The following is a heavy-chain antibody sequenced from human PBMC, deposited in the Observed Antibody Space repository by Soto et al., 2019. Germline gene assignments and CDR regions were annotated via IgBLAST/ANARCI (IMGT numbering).Heavy chain of an antibody. J-gene: IGHJ4*01. D-gene: IGHD1-7*01. CDR1: GYPFGTYA. Sequence: ASVKVSCKAAGYPFGTYAITWVRQAPGQGLEWVGWISTNSGNTYYAQNFQGRVTLTTDTSKTTAYMELMSLKSDDTAISYCTRTYNWNSEGFDHWG. CDR3: TRTYNWNSEGFDH. CDR2: ISTNSGNT. V-gene: IGHV1-18*04.